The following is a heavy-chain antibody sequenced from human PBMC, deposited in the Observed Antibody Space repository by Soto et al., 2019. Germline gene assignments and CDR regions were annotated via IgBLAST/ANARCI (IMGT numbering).Heavy chain of an antibody. CDR3: ARGLGYCSGGSCYSSNWFDP. Sequence: QVQLVQSGAEVKKPGSSVKVSCKASGGTFSSYAISWVRQAPGQGLEWMGGIIPIFGTANYAQKFQGRVTITADESTSTAYTELSSLRSEDTAVYYCARGLGYCSGGSCYSSNWFDPWGQGTLVTVSS. D-gene: IGHD2-15*01. V-gene: IGHV1-69*12. CDR2: IIPIFGTA. J-gene: IGHJ5*02. CDR1: GGTFSSYA.